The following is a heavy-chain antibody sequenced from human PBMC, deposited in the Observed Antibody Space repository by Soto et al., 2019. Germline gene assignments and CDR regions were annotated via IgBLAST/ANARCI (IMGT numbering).Heavy chain of an antibody. V-gene: IGHV3-21*01. CDR1: GFTFSSYS. CDR3: RCSRGYRDAFQX. Sequence: WGSLRLSGAASGFTFSSYSMNWVRKAPGKGLEWVSSIGSSSSYICYADSVKVRVTISIDNSKNSLYLQMNSLRAEDTAVYYCRCSRGYRDAFQXWGQGT. D-gene: IGHD1-26*01. CDR2: IGSSSSYI. J-gene: IGHJ3*02.